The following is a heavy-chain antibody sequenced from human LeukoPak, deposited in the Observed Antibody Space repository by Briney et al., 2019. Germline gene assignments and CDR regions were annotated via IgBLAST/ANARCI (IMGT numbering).Heavy chain of an antibody. CDR1: GYTFTSYY. D-gene: IGHD3-10*01. J-gene: IGHJ4*02. V-gene: IGHV1-46*01. CDR2: INPSGGST. CDR3: AREGFPPVADY. Sequence: ASVKVSCKASGYTFTSYYMHWVRQAPGQGLEWMGIINPSGGSTSYAQKFQGRVTMTRDTSTSTVYMELRSLRSDDTAVYYCAREGFPPVADYWGQGTLVTVSS.